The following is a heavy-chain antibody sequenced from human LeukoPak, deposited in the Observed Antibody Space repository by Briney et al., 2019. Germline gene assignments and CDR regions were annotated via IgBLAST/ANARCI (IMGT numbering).Heavy chain of an antibody. CDR3: AREETILGQYYFDY. Sequence: SQTLSLTCTVSGGSISSGGYYWSWIRQPPGKGLEWIGYIYHSGSTYYNPSLKSRVTISVDRSKNQFSLKLSSVTAADTAVYYCAREETILGQYYFDYWGQGTLVTVSS. CDR1: GGSISSGGYY. CDR2: IYHSGST. J-gene: IGHJ4*02. V-gene: IGHV4-30-2*01. D-gene: IGHD3-9*01.